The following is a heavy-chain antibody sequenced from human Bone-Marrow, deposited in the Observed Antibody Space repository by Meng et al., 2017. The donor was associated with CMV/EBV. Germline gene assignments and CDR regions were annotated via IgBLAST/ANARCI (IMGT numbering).Heavy chain of an antibody. D-gene: IGHD2-15*01. CDR2: IRYDGSNK. Sequence: GESLKISCAASGFTFSSYGMHWVRQAPGKGLEWVAFIRYDGSNKYYADSVKGRFTISRDNSKNTLYLQMNSLRAEDTAVYYCAREYCSGGSCYAYYYYGMDVWGQGTTVTVSS. V-gene: IGHV3-30*02. CDR3: AREYCSGGSCYAYYYYGMDV. CDR1: GFTFSSYG. J-gene: IGHJ6*02.